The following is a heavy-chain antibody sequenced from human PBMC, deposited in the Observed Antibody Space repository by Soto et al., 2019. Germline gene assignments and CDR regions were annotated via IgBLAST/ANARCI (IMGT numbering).Heavy chain of an antibody. CDR2: IYYSGST. CDR3: ARAGYYYDSSGYYPGHFDY. V-gene: IGHV4-31*03. J-gene: IGHJ4*02. Sequence: PSETLSLTCTVSGGSISSGGYYWSWIRQHPGKGLEWIGYIYYSGSTYYNPSLKSRVTISVDTSKNQFSLKLSSVTAAGTAVYYCARAGYYYDSSGYYPGHFDYWGQGTLVTVSS. CDR1: GGSISSGGYY. D-gene: IGHD3-22*01.